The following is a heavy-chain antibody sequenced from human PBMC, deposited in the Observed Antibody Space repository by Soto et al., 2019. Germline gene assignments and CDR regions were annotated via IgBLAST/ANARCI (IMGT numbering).Heavy chain of an antibody. J-gene: IGHJ4*02. CDR1: GFTFSIYA. V-gene: IGHV3-23*01. CDR2: ISASGGGT. CDR3: AKRPSSVDS. Sequence: PGGSLRLSCAASGFTFSIYAMSWVRQAPGKGLEWVSSISASGGGTFYADSVQGRFTISRDNSQNTLYLQMNILRADDTAVYYCAKRPSSVDSWGQGTLVTVSS.